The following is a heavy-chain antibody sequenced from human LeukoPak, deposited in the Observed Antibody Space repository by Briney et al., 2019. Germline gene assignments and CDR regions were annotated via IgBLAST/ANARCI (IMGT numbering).Heavy chain of an antibody. CDR1: GYSFTNYW. CDR2: IYPGDSDT. V-gene: IGHV5-51*01. CDR3: ARISGSYLAAFDI. Sequence: GESLKISCKGSGYSFTNYWIGWVRQRPGKGLEWMGIIYPGDSDTRYSPSFQGQVTTSADKSISTAYLQWSSLKASDTAMYYCARISGSYLAAFDIWGQGTMVTVSS. J-gene: IGHJ3*02. D-gene: IGHD1-26*01.